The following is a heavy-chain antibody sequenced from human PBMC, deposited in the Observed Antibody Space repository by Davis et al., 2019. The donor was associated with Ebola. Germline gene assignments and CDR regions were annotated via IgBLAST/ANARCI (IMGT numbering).Heavy chain of an antibody. D-gene: IGHD1/OR15-1a*01. CDR3: ATRIATRNARFDY. J-gene: IGHJ4*02. V-gene: IGHV4-31*03. Sequence: MPSETLSLTCTVSGGSISSDGHYWAWIRQHPGKGLEWIGFIHYSGSTYYNPSLQSRLTISVDTSKNQFSLKLSSVTAADTAVYFCATRIATRNARFDYWGQGTLVAVSS. CDR2: IHYSGST. CDR1: GGSISSDGHY.